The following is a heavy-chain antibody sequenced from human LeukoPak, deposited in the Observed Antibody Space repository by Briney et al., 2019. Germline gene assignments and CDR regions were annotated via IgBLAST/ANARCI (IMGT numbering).Heavy chain of an antibody. CDR2: IWYDGSNK. D-gene: IGHD6-6*01. Sequence: GRSLSLSCAASGFTFSSYGMHWVRQAPGKGLEWVAVIWYDGSNKYYADSVKGRFTISRDNSKNTLYLQMNSLRAEDTAVYYCARDLDSSSSMVYGMDVWGQGTTVTVSS. CDR3: ARDLDSSSSMVYGMDV. V-gene: IGHV3-33*01. J-gene: IGHJ6*02. CDR1: GFTFSSYG.